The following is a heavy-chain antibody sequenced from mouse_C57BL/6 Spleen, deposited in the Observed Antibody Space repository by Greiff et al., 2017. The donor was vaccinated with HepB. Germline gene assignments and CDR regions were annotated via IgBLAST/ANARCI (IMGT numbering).Heavy chain of an antibody. CDR2: FYPGSGSI. D-gene: IGHD1-2*01. CDR3: ARHEGLIYYAMDY. V-gene: IGHV1-62-2*01. Sequence: LVQPGASVMLSCKASGFTFTEYTIHWVKQRSGQGIEWIGWFYPGSGSINYNEKFKDKATLTADKSSSTVYMVLSRLTSEDSAVYFCARHEGLIYYAMDYWGQGTSVTVSS. J-gene: IGHJ4*01. CDR1: GFTFTEYT.